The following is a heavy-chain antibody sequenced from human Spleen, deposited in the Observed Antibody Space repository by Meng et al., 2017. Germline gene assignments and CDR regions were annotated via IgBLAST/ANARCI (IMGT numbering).Heavy chain of an antibody. J-gene: IGHJ4*01. CDR1: GGSIRSSNW. CDR2: IYHLGST. Sequence: QVQLQQSGPELGKPPQTLSVTCAVSGGSIRSSNWWSWVRQPPGKGLEWIGEIYHLGSTNYNPSLKSRVTISVDKSKTQFSLKVTSVTAADTAVYYCAVFSSGWGPFDCWGQGTLVTVSS. D-gene: IGHD6-19*01. V-gene: IGHV4-4*03. CDR3: AVFSSGWGPFDC.